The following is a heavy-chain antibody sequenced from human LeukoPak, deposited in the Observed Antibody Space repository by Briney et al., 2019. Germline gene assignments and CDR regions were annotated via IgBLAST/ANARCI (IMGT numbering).Heavy chain of an antibody. J-gene: IGHJ5*02. V-gene: IGHV7-4-1*02. CDR1: GYTFTSYA. CDR3: AREELRPLGKNSFDP. Sequence: ASVKVSCKASGYTFTSYAMNWVRQAPGQGLEWMGWINTNTGNPTYAQGFTGRFVFSLDTSVSTAYLQVSSLKAEDTAVYYCAREELRPLGKNSFDPWGQGTLVTVSS. D-gene: IGHD1-7*01. CDR2: INTNTGNP.